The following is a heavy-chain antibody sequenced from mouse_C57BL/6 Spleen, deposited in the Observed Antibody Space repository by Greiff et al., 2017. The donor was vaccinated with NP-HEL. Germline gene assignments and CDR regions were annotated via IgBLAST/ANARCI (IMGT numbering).Heavy chain of an antibody. Sequence: QVHVKQSGAELVRPGASVTLSCKASGYTFTDYEMHWVKQTPVHGLEWIGAIDPETGGTAYNQKFKGKAILTADKSSSTAYMELRSLRSEDSAVYYCTKNFNWAFDYWGQGTTLTVSS. CDR1: GYTFTDYE. CDR2: IDPETGGT. V-gene: IGHV1-15*01. J-gene: IGHJ2*01. D-gene: IGHD4-1*01. CDR3: TKNFNWAFDY.